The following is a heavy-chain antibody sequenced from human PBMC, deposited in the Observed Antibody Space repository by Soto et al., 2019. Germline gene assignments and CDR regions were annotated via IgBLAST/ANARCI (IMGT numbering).Heavy chain of an antibody. CDR2: ISDSGGST. CDR1: GFTFCSYA. V-gene: IGHV3-23*01. D-gene: IGHD3-10*01. CDR3: AKDLLWFGELSDPYYFDY. Sequence: GGSLRPFRAASGFTFCSYAKSWVRPGPGEGVEWVSAISDSGGSTYYADSVKGRFTISRDNSKNTLYLQMNSLRAEDTAVYYCAKDLLWFGELSDPYYFDYWGQGTLVTVSS. J-gene: IGHJ4*02.